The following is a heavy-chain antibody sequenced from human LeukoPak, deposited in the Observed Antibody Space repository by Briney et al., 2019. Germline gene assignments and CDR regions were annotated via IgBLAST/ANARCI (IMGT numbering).Heavy chain of an antibody. Sequence: SETLSLTCAVSGGSISSGGYSWSWIRQPPGKGLEWIGYIYHSGSTYYNPSLKSRVTISVDRSKNQFSLKLSSVTAADTAVYYCARAPPHYYGSSGYRGGDAFDIWGQGTMVTVSS. CDR2: IYHSGST. V-gene: IGHV4-30-2*01. D-gene: IGHD3-22*01. J-gene: IGHJ3*02. CDR3: ARAPPHYYGSSGYRGGDAFDI. CDR1: GGSISSGGYS.